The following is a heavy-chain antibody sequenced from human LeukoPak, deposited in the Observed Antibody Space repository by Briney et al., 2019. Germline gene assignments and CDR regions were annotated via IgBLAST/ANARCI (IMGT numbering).Heavy chain of an antibody. Sequence: SETLSLTCTVSGGSFSRYYWSWIRQPPGKGLEWIGNIHYSGSTNYNPSLKSRVTISIDTSKNQFSLGLNSVTAVDTAVYYCARVSGATITTYYGMDVWGRGTTVTVS. D-gene: IGHD5-12*01. CDR3: ARVSGATITTYYGMDV. CDR2: IHYSGST. CDR1: GGSFSRYY. V-gene: IGHV4-59*01. J-gene: IGHJ6*02.